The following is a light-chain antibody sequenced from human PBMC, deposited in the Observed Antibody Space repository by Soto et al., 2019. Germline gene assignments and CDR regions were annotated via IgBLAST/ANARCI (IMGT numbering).Light chain of an antibody. Sequence: EIVLPQSPCTLSLSTGERATLSFRASQSVRSTHLAWYQRKPGQAPRLFIYGASSRATGIPDRFSGGGSGTEFTLTISSLQSADFAVYYCQQYNDWPLTFGGGTKVDIK. V-gene: IGKV3D-15*01. J-gene: IGKJ4*01. CDR3: QQYNDWPLT. CDR1: QSVRSTH. CDR2: GAS.